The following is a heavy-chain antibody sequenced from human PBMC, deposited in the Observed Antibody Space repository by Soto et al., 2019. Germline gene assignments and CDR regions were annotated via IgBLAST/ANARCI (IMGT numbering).Heavy chain of an antibody. J-gene: IGHJ6*02. CDR3: ARLRYSSSWYGEDYYSGMDV. D-gene: IGHD6-13*01. V-gene: IGHV4-59*08. CDR2: IYYSGST. CDR1: GGSISSYY. Sequence: QVQLQESGPGLVKPSETLSLTCTVSGGSISSYYWSWIRQPPGKGLEWIGYIYYSGSTNYNPSLKRRVTISVDTSKNHFSLKLSSVTAADTAVYYCARLRYSSSWYGEDYYSGMDVWGQGTTVTVSS.